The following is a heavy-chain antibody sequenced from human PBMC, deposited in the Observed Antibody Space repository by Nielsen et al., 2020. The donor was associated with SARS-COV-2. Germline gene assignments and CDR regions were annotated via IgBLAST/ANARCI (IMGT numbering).Heavy chain of an antibody. CDR3: AILVDYYDTSGVSGHSFDI. V-gene: IGHV1-69*06. CDR1: GGIISDYA. J-gene: IGHJ3*02. CDR2: IIANFGPA. D-gene: IGHD3-22*01. Sequence: SVKVSCKASGGIISDYALSWVRQVPGQGLEWMGGIIANFGPANNAQKFQGRLSITADKSTKTTYMDLSSLTSEDTAVYYCAILVDYYDTSGVSGHSFDIWGQGTAVTVSS.